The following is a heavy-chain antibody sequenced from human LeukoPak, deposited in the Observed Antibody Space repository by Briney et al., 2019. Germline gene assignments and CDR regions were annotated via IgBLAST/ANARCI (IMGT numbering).Heavy chain of an antibody. Sequence: PGGSLRLSCAASGFTFSSYSMNWVRQAPGKGLEWVSYISSSSSTIYYADSVKGRFTISRDNAKNSLYLQMNSLRDEDTAVYYCAREPSYSCSSGGGFYGMDVWGQGTTVTVS. CDR3: AREPSYSCSSGGGFYGMDV. CDR1: GFTFSSYS. J-gene: IGHJ6*02. D-gene: IGHD6-6*01. CDR2: ISSSSSTI. V-gene: IGHV3-48*02.